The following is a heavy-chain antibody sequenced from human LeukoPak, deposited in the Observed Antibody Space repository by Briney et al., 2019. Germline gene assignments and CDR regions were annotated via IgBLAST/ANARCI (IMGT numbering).Heavy chain of an antibody. D-gene: IGHD3-3*01. CDR3: ARVEYGVAMLRH. CDR1: GFTFNNYE. CDR2: ISSSGNSI. V-gene: IGHV3-48*03. Sequence: GGSVTLSRVVSGFTFNNYEMNWLRPAPGKGLEGVSYISSSGNSIYYVDYVKGRFTISRDNAKNSLYLQMNSLRAEDTAVYYCARVEYGVAMLRHWGQGTLVTVSS. J-gene: IGHJ4*02.